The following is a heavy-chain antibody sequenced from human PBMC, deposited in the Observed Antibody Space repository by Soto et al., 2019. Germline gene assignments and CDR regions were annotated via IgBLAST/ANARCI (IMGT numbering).Heavy chain of an antibody. CDR1: GFSISRSA. Sequence: QVQLVESGGGVVQPGRSLRLSCAASGFSISRSAMHWVRQAPGKGLERVAVIAYDGSNRWYADSAKGRFTISRDNCKNTVYLQMSSLRGEDTAVYYCARDLQASTDTVNWFAPWGHGTLVTVSS. V-gene: IGHV3-30*04. J-gene: IGHJ5*02. CDR3: ARDLQASTDTVNWFAP. CDR2: IAYDGSNR.